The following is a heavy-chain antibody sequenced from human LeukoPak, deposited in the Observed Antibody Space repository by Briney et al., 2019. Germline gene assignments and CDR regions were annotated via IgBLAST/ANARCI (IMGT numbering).Heavy chain of an antibody. J-gene: IGHJ4*02. CDR1: GGSISSGGYY. Sequence: PSETLSLTCTVSGGSISSGGYYWSWIRPHPGKGLEWIGYIYYSGSTYYNPSLKSRVTISVDTSKNQFSLRLSSVTAADTAVYYCASYCSGGSCYNPSFDYWGQGTLVTVSS. CDR2: IYYSGST. CDR3: ASYCSGGSCYNPSFDY. D-gene: IGHD2-15*01. V-gene: IGHV4-31*03.